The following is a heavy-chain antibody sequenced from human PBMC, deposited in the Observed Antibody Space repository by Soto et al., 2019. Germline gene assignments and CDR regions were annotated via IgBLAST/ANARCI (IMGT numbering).Heavy chain of an antibody. CDR2: ISGSSGYI. J-gene: IGHJ4*02. D-gene: IGHD6-13*01. CDR1: GFTFSDYS. Sequence: GGSLRLSCAASGFTFSDYSMNWVRQAPGKGLEWVSSISGSSGYIYYIDSVKGRFTISRDNARNSLYLQMNRLRVEDTAMYYCARDGLYSAADYFDYRGQATLVTVAX. V-gene: IGHV3-21*01. CDR3: ARDGLYSAADYFDY.